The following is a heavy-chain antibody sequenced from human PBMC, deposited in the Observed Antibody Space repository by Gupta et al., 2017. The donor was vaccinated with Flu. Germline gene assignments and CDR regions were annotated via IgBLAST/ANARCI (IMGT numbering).Heavy chain of an antibody. Sequence: EVFLVESGGGLAQPGGSLRLSCAASGFDFNSYEMSWVRQAPGRGLEWVAFISSSAVTYYTDPVRGRFNISRDNANKLLYLQMSSLRGEDTAIYYCARGHWDNWGQGTLVTVSS. CDR2: ISSSAVT. CDR1: GFDFNSYE. CDR3: ARGHWDN. J-gene: IGHJ4*02. V-gene: IGHV3-48*03. D-gene: IGHD1-26*01.